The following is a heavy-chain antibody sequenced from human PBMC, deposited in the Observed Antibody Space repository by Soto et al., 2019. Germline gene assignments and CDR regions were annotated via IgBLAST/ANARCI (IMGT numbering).Heavy chain of an antibody. CDR3: ARGAVGYVGFYHFDF. J-gene: IGHJ4*02. CDR2: INPSGGYT. D-gene: IGHD3-10*02. CDR1: GYTFTSYY. Sequence: GASVKVSCKASGYTFTSYYMNWVRQAPGQGLEWLGIINPSGGYTTYAQRFLGRVTMTSDTSTSTVHMELGSLTSEDTAVYYCARGAVGYVGFYHFDFWGQGTLVTVSS. V-gene: IGHV1-46*03.